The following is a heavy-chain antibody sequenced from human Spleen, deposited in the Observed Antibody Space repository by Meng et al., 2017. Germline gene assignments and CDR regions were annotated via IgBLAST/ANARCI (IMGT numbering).Heavy chain of an antibody. CDR2: LKSKVDGGTT. CDR1: GFTFSSYA. D-gene: IGHD6-13*01. CDR3: TTDLSFSSSWYGGRKNYFDY. J-gene: IGHJ4*02. Sequence: GESLKISCAASGFTFSSYAMSWVRQAPGKGLEWVGRLKSKVDGGTTDYVAPVRGRFTISRDDSKNTLYLQMNSLKTEDKDIYYCTTDLSFSSSWYGGRKNYFDYWGQGTLVTVSS. V-gene: IGHV3-15*01.